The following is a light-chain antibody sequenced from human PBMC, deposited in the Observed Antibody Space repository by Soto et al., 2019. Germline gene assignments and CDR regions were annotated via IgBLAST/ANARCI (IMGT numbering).Light chain of an antibody. CDR1: QTIDTW. CDR3: QQYSSHSGT. V-gene: IGKV1-5*01. J-gene: IGKJ2*01. CDR2: EAT. Sequence: DIQMTQSPSTLSASVGDRVIITCRASQTIDTWLAWYQHKPGRAPEVLISEATSLERGVPSRFSGSGSGTEFSLTISSLQPDDFATYSCQQYSSHSGTFGQGTKLEVK.